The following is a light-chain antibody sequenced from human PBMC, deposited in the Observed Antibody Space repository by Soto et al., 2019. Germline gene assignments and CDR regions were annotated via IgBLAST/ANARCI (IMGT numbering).Light chain of an antibody. CDR1: STDIGGYNY. Sequence: QSALTQPPSASGSPGQSVTISCTGTSTDIGGYNYVSWYQQQPGKAPTLLIYEVYKRPSGVPDRFSGSKSGNTASLTVSGLQGDDEADYYCTSFGRSKEPCVVFGGGTKLTVL. J-gene: IGLJ2*01. V-gene: IGLV2-8*01. CDR3: TSFGRSKEPCVV. CDR2: EVY.